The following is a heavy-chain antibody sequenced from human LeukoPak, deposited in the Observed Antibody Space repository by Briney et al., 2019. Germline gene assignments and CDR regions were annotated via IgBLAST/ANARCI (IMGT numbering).Heavy chain of an antibody. V-gene: IGHV1-69*04. Sequence: SVKVSCKASGYTFTSYGISWVRQAPGQGLEWMGRIIPILGIANYAQKFQGRVTITADKSTSTAYMELSSLRSEDTAVYYCARTTGYSSSWYFYYYGMDVWGQGTTVTVSS. CDR3: ARTTGYSSSWYFYYYGMDV. CDR1: GYTFTSYG. J-gene: IGHJ6*02. D-gene: IGHD6-13*01. CDR2: IIPILGIA.